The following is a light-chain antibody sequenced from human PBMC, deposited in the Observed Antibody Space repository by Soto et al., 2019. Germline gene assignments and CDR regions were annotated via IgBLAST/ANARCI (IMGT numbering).Light chain of an antibody. V-gene: IGLV4-69*01. CDR2: LNSDGSH. Sequence: QPVLTQSPSASASLGASVKLTCTLSSGHSNYAIAWHQQQSEKGPRYLMKLNSDGSHSKGDGIPDRFSGSSSGAERYLTISSLQSEDEGDYYCQTWGSGIVVFGGGTQLTVL. CDR1: SGHSNYA. CDR3: QTWGSGIVV. J-gene: IGLJ2*01.